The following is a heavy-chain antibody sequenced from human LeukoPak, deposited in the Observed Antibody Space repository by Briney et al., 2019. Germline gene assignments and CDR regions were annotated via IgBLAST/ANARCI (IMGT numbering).Heavy chain of an antibody. CDR1: GGSITNINYY. J-gene: IGHJ4*02. CDR3: AREWQYQFDY. V-gene: IGHV4-39*07. CDR2: VYHSGIT. Sequence: SEALSLTCTVSGGSITNINYYWAWIRQPPGEGLEWIGSVYHSGITYYTPSLKSRVSISVDTSKNQFSLKVTSVTAADTAVYYCAREWQYQFDYWGQGSLVTVSS. D-gene: IGHD4-11*01.